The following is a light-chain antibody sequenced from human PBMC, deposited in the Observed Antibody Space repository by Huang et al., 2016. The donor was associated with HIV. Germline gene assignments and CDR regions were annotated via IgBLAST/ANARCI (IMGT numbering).Light chain of an antibody. Sequence: DIVMTQSPDSLAVSLGERATIDCKSSQSVLYSSNNKNYLAWYQQKSGQSPKLLIYWASTGESGVPDRFSGSGSGTDFTLTISSLQAEDVAVYFCQQYYSIPWTFGQGTKVEVK. CDR1: QSVLYSSNNKNY. CDR2: WAS. V-gene: IGKV4-1*01. J-gene: IGKJ1*01. CDR3: QQYYSIPWT.